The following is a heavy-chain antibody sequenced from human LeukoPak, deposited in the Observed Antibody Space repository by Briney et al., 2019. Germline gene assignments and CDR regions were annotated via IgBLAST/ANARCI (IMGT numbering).Heavy chain of an antibody. D-gene: IGHD5-18*01. CDR1: GGSFSGYY. Sequence: KPSETLSLTCAVYGGSFSGYYWSWIRQPPGKGLEWIGEINHSGSTNYNPSLKSRVTMSVDTSKNQFSLKLSSVTAADTAVYYCARSNHRTGYSYGPFDYWGQGTLVTVSS. CDR2: INHSGST. CDR3: ARSNHRTGYSYGPFDY. V-gene: IGHV4-34*01. J-gene: IGHJ4*02.